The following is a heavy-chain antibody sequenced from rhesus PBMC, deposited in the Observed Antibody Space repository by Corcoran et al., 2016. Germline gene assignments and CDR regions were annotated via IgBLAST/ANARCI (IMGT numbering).Heavy chain of an antibody. J-gene: IGHJ4*01. V-gene: IGHV4-165*01. CDR2: IKGSSGST. CDR1: GGSISSNY. CDR3: ARDGYSGSYFDY. D-gene: IGHD3-16*01. Sequence: QVQLQESGPGLVKPSETLSLTCAVSGGSISSNYWSWIRQPPGKGLEWIGYIKGSSGSTYYNPSLTSRVTISTDTSKNQFSLKLSSVTAADTAVYYCARDGYSGSYFDYWGQGVLVTVSS.